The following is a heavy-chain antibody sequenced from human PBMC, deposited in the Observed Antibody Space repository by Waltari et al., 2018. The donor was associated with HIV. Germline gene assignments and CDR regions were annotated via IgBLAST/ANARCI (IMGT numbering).Heavy chain of an antibody. V-gene: IGHV3-7*01. CDR1: GFPFASRA. Sequence: EVKLVESGGGAVRTGGSVSLSCGGSGFPFASRALEWVRQPPGKGLEWVAQISYDAREKFHGDSVRGRFVVSRDNARNSIFLQMNNLRDDDTGVYFCVRQPLRHDL. J-gene: IGHJ2*01. CDR2: ISYDAREK. CDR3: VRQPLRHDL.